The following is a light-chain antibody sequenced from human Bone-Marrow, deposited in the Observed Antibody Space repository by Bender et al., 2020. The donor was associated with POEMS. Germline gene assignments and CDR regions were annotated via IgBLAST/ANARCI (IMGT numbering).Light chain of an antibody. J-gene: IGLJ2*01. CDR3: QVWDVSGDHPGVV. Sequence: SYVLTQPPSVSVAPGQTARITCGGNNIGSKSVHWYQQKPGQAPVLVVHDDSDRPSGIPERFSGSNSGNTASLTISRVEAGDEADYYCQVWDVSGDHPGVVFGGGTRLTVL. CDR1: NIGSKS. CDR2: DDS. V-gene: IGLV3-21*02.